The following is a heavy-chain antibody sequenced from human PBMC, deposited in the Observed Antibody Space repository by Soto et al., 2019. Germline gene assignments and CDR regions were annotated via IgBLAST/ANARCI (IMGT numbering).Heavy chain of an antibody. CDR2: IYYSGST. CDR1: GGSISSSSYY. Sequence: SETLSLTCTVSGGSISSSSYYWGWIRQPPGKGLEWIGSIYYSGSTYYNPSLKSRVTISVDTSKNQFSLKLSSVTAADTAVYYCARLRMSWFDPWGQGTLVTVSS. D-gene: IGHD3-16*01. J-gene: IGHJ5*02. V-gene: IGHV4-39*01. CDR3: ARLRMSWFDP.